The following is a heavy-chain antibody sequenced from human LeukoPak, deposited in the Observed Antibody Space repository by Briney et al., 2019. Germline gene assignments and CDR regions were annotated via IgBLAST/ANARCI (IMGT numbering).Heavy chain of an antibody. V-gene: IGHV4-38-2*02. J-gene: IGHJ6*03. CDR1: GYSISSGYY. D-gene: IGHD3-10*01. CDR3: AREPYYYGSGSVGYMDV. CDR2: IYHSGST. Sequence: SETLSLTCTVSGYSISSGYYWGWIRQPPGKGLEWIGSIYHSGSTYYNPSLKSRVTISVDTPKNQFSLKLSSVTAADTAVYYCAREPYYYGSGSVGYMDVWGKGTTVTVSS.